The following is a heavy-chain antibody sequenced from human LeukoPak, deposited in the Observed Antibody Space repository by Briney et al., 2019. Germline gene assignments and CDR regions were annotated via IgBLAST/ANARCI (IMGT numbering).Heavy chain of an antibody. D-gene: IGHD2-15*01. J-gene: IGHJ4*02. CDR1: GFTFSSYS. CDR2: ISSSSSYI. Sequence: PGGSLRLSCAASGFTFSSYSMNWVRQAPGKGLEWVSSISSSSSYIYYADSVKGRFTISRDNAKNSLYLQMNSLRAEDTAVYYCASLLPGPDYSGGRRDYWGQGTLVTVSS. CDR3: ASLLPGPDYSGGRRDY. V-gene: IGHV3-21*01.